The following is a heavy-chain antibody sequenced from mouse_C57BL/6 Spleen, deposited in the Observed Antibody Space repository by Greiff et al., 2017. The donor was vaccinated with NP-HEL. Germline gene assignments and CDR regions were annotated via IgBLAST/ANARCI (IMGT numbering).Heavy chain of an antibody. Sequence: VQLQQSGAELVRPGTSVKVSCKASGYAFTNYLIEWVKQRPGQGLEWIGVINPGSGGTNYNEKFKGKATLTADKSSSTAYMQLSSLTSDDSAVYFCARWRAYYGKDYWGQGTTLTVSS. D-gene: IGHD1-1*01. J-gene: IGHJ2*01. CDR2: INPGSGGT. CDR1: GYAFTNYL. CDR3: ARWRAYYGKDY. V-gene: IGHV1-54*01.